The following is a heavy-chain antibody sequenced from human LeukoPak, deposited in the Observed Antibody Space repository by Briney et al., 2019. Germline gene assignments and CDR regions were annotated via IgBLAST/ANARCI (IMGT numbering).Heavy chain of an antibody. D-gene: IGHD3-22*01. CDR2: IYYSGST. CDR3: ARQRRAGYYDSSGYYSRWFDP. V-gene: IGHV4-59*01. J-gene: IGHJ5*02. CDR1: GGSISSYY. Sequence: SETLSLTCTVSGGSISSYYWSWIRQPPGKGLEWIGYIYYSGSTNYNPSLKSRVTISVDTSKNQFSLKLSSVTAADTAVYYCARQRRAGYYDSSGYYSRWFDPWGQGTLVTVSS.